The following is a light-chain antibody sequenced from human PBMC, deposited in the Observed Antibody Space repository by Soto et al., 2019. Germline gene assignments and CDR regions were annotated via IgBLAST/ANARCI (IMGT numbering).Light chain of an antibody. CDR3: QQYGSSPLT. CDR1: QSVSSSF. V-gene: IGKV3-20*01. Sequence: EIVLTQSPGTLSLSPGERATLSCRASQSVSSSFLAWYQQKPGQAPRFLIYGASSRATGIPDRFSGSGSGTDFTLTISRLGPEDVAVYYCQQYGSSPLTFGGGTKWAIK. J-gene: IGKJ4*01. CDR2: GAS.